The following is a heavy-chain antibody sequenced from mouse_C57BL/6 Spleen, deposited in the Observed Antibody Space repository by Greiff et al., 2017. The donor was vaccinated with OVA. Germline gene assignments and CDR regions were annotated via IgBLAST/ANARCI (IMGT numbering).Heavy chain of an antibody. CDR2: ISYDGSN. D-gene: IGHD2-12*01. CDR3: AREPYEGFAY. CDR1: GYSITSGYY. Sequence: EVKLEESGPGLVKPSQSLSLTCSVTGYSITSGYYWNWIRQFPGNKLEWMGYISYDGSNNYNPSLKNRISITRDTSKNQFFLKLNSVTTEDTATYYCAREPYEGFAYWGQGTLVTVSA. V-gene: IGHV3-6*01. J-gene: IGHJ3*01.